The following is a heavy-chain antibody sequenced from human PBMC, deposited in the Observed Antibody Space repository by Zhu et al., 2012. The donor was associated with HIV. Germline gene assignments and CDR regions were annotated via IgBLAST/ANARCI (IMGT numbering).Heavy chain of an antibody. D-gene: IGHD3-10*01. J-gene: IGHJ6*03. CDR1: GGSISSGDYY. CDR3: ARADGSGTYYYYYMDV. Sequence: QVQLQESGPGLVKPSQTLSLTCTVSGGSISSGDYYWSWIRQPPGKGLEWIAYIHHSGTTYYNPSLKSRLSISIDTSKNQLSLRLSPVSAADTAVYFCARADGSGTYYYYYMDVWGKGPRSPSP. V-gene: IGHV4-30-4*08. CDR2: IHHSGTT.